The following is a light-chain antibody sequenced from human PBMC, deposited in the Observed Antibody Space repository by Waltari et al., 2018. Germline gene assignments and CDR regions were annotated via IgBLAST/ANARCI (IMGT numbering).Light chain of an antibody. CDR1: QSVSRS. Sequence: EIVFTPFPGTLILSLGENAALACRASQSVSRSLARYQQKPVQAPRLLIYDASIRATGIPDRFSGSGSGTDFSSTISRLEPGDFTVYYCQKYGTLPATFGQGTTVDIK. J-gene: IGKJ1*01. CDR3: QKYGTLPAT. V-gene: IGKV3-20*01. CDR2: DAS.